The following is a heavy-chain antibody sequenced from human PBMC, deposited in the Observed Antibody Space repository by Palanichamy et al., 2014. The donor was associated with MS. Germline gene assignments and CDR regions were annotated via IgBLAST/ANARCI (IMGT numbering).Heavy chain of an antibody. Sequence: QVQLVQSGAEVKKPGASVKVSCKASGYTFASYYMHWVRQAPGQGLEWMGIINPSGGNTSYAQKFQGRVTMTRDTSTSTVYMELSSLRSEDTAVYYCARSPLYDSSGSKGVDYWGQGTLVTVSS. J-gene: IGHJ4*02. D-gene: IGHD3-22*01. V-gene: IGHV1-46*01. CDR1: GYTFASYY. CDR2: INPSGGNT. CDR3: ARSPLYDSSGSKGVDY.